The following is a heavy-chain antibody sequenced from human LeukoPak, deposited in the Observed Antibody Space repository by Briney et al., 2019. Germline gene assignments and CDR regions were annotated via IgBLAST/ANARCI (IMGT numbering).Heavy chain of an antibody. CDR2: IIPVFGTA. CDR3: ARDRVVGLGIDNAFDI. CDR1: GGTFSSYA. J-gene: IGHJ3*02. D-gene: IGHD2-15*01. V-gene: IGHV1-69*01. Sequence: SVKVSCKASGGTFSSYAISWVRQAPGQGLEWMGGIIPVFGTANYAQKFQGRVTITADGSTSTAYMELSSLRSEDTAVYYCARDRVVGLGIDNAFDIWGHGTMVTVSS.